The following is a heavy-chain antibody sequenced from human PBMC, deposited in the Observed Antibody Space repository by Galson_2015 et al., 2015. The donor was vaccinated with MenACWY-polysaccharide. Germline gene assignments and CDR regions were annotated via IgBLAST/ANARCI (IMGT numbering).Heavy chain of an antibody. CDR2: IRDSDGRT. D-gene: IGHD6-6*01. Sequence: SLRLSCAASGFTFSSYAMNWVRQAPGKGLEWVSAIRDSDGRTYYADSVKGRFTISRDKSRNTLHLQMNSLRAEDTAVYYCAKAHIAARPDRRMVYYYYMGVWGKGTPVTVSS. J-gene: IGHJ6*03. CDR3: AKAHIAARPDRRMVYYYYMGV. CDR1: GFTFSSYA. V-gene: IGHV3-23*01.